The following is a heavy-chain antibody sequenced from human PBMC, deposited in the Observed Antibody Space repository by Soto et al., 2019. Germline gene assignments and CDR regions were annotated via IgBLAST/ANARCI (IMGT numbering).Heavy chain of an antibody. Sequence: SVTLCLTCPASGGSIISGVYSWSWIRQPPGKGLEWIGYIYHSGSTYYNPSLKSRVTISVDRSKNQFSLKLSSVTAADTAVYYCARVPDRWGQGTLVTVSS. V-gene: IGHV4-30-2*01. CDR3: ARVPDR. CDR1: GGSIISGVYS. D-gene: IGHD2-2*01. J-gene: IGHJ5*02. CDR2: IYHSGST.